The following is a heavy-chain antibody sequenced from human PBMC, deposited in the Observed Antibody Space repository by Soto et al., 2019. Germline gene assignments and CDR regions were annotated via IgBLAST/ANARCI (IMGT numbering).Heavy chain of an antibody. Sequence: PGESLKISCRGSGYSFAGYWVGWVRQMPGKGLEWMGIIYPGDSDTRYSPSFQGQVTISADKSISTAYLQWSSLKASDTAMYYCARHLAVAARYGMDVWGQGTTVTVSS. CDR1: GYSFAGYW. D-gene: IGHD6-19*01. J-gene: IGHJ6*02. CDR3: ARHLAVAARYGMDV. CDR2: IYPGDSDT. V-gene: IGHV5-51*01.